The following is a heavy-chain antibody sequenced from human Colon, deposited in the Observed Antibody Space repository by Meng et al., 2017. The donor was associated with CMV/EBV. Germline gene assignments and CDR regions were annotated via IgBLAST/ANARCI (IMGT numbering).Heavy chain of an antibody. D-gene: IGHD2-8*01. J-gene: IGHJ4*02. CDR1: GFTFSNYW. V-gene: IGHV3-7*01. CDR3: ARIFCTTTDCYYDY. Sequence: GESLKISCAPSGFTFSNYWMSWVRQAPGEGLEWVANINPNANANYYVDSVKGRFTISRDNAKSSLFLQMASLRAEDTAVYYCARIFCTTTDCYYDYWGRGTLVTV. CDR2: INPNANAN.